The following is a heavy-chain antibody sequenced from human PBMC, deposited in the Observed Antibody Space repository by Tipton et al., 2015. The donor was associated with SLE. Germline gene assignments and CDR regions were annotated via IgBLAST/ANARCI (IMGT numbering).Heavy chain of an antibody. CDR1: GGSISSHY. Sequence: LRLSCTVSGGSISSHYWTWIRQPPGKGLEWIGYMYYSGSTSYNPSLRSRVTISKHTSNKQFSLSLRSVTAADSAVYFCARGVYSDSGTVWGQEPLVPLSS. CDR2: MYYSGST. D-gene: IGHD3-10*01. V-gene: IGHV4-59*11. J-gene: IGHJ4*02. CDR3: ARGVYSDSGTV.